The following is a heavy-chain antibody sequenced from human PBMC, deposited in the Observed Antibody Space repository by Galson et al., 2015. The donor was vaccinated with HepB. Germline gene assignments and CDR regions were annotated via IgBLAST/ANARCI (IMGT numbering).Heavy chain of an antibody. D-gene: IGHD6-13*01. CDR2: IYYSGST. V-gene: IGHV4-30-2*05. CDR1: GGSISSGGYS. Sequence: TLSLTCAVSGGSISSGGYSWSWIRQPPGKGLEWIGYIYYSGSTYYNPSLKSRVTISVDTSKNQFSLKLSSVTAADTAVYYCASSGYSSSWAPRPFDYWGQGTLVTVSS. J-gene: IGHJ4*02. CDR3: ASSGYSSSWAPRPFDY.